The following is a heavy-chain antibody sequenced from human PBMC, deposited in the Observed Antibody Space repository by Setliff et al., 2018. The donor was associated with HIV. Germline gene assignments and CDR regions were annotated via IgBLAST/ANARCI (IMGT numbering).Heavy chain of an antibody. CDR2: IFNSGTT. Sequence: PSETLSLTCTVSGDSISSCISTHYCTWIRQPPGAGLEWIGYIFNSGTTNYNPSLKSRVTIPLDTSKNQFSLKLNSVTAADTAVYYCARAPRTSGVVGYYYYYGMDVWGQGTTVTVSS. V-gene: IGHV4-61*01. D-gene: IGHD2-21*01. CDR3: ARAPRTSGVVGYYYYYGMDV. J-gene: IGHJ6*02. CDR1: GDSISSCISTHY.